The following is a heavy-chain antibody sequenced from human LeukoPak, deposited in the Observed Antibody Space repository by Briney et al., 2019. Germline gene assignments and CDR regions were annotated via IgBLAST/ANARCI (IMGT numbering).Heavy chain of an antibody. V-gene: IGHV3-53*01. J-gene: IGHJ5*02. CDR3: ARGRNGDYVNWYDP. Sequence: GGSLRLSCAASGFSVSDNYVSWVRQAPGKGLEWVSVIYPVGTYYADSVKGRFSISRDTSKNTVYLQMNSLRAEDTAVYYCARGRNGDYVNWYDPWGQGTPVTVS. CDR2: IYPVGT. CDR1: GFSVSDNY. D-gene: IGHD4-17*01.